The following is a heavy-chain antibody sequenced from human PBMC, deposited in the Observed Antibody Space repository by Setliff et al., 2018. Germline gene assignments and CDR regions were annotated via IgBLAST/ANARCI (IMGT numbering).Heavy chain of an antibody. J-gene: IGHJ4*02. CDR3: ARGRNVAARLLDS. CDR1: GGTFSDYY. D-gene: IGHD6-6*01. CDR2: INHRGST. V-gene: IGHV4-34*01. Sequence: SETLSLTCAAYGGTFSDYYWTWIRQPPGKGLEWIGEINHRGSTNYNPSLKSRVTISIDTSKDQFSLKLISMSAADTAVYYCARGRNVAARLLDSWGQGTLVTVSS.